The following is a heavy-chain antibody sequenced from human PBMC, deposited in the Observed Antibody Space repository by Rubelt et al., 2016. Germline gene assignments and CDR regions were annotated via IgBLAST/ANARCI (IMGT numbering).Heavy chain of an antibody. CDR1: GFTFSSYA. CDR2: ISYDGSNK. CDR3: ARATWEGEVAGTRYYYYGMDV. J-gene: IGHJ6*02. Sequence: GFTFSSYAMHWVRQAPGKGQEWVAVISYDGSNKYYADSVKGRFTISRDNSKNTLYLQMNSLRAEDTAVYYCARATWEGEVAGTRYYYYGMDVWGQGTTVTVSS. V-gene: IGHV3-30*04. D-gene: IGHD6-19*01.